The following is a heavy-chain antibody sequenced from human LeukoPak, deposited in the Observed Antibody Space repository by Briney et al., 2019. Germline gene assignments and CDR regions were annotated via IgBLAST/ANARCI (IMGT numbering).Heavy chain of an antibody. CDR2: TTDYNGNT. D-gene: IGHD4-17*01. J-gene: IGHJ4*02. V-gene: IGHV1-18*01. CDR1: RYTFTSYG. CDR3: ARGGMTTPMDS. Sequence: SSVKVSFQASRYTFTSYGISWVRQPPGQGLEWMGWTTDYNGNTNYAQNLQGRVTTTTDTSTNTAYMELRSLRADDTAVYYCARGGMTTPMDSWGQGTLVTVSS.